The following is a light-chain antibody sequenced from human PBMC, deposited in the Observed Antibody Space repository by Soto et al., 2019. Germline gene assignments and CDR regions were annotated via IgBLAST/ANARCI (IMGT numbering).Light chain of an antibody. CDR1: QTVRNN. CDR3: QQHNNWPPVT. V-gene: IGKV3-15*01. Sequence: EFVLTQSPGTLCLSPGERATLSCGRSQTVRNNYLAWYQQKPGQAPRLLIYGASTRATGIPARFSGSGSGTESTLTISSLQSEDFAVYYCQQHNNWPPVTFGQGTKVDIK. J-gene: IGKJ1*01. CDR2: GAS.